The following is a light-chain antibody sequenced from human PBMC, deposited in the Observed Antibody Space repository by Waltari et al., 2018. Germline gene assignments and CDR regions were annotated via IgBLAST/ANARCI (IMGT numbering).Light chain of an antibody. CDR2: EVS. Sequence: QSALTQPASVSGSPGQSITIPCTGTSSDVGGYNHVSWYQQHPGKAPKLIIYEVSNRPSGVSNRFSGSKSGNTASLTISGLQAEDEADYYCSSYTSSSSPVVFGGGTKLTVL. CDR3: SSYTSSSSPVV. J-gene: IGLJ2*01. V-gene: IGLV2-14*01. CDR1: SSDVGGYNH.